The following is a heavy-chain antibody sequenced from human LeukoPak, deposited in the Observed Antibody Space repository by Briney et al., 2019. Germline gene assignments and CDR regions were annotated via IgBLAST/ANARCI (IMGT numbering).Heavy chain of an antibody. CDR3: ASPRVGATAFDI. D-gene: IGHD1-26*01. Sequence: GESLKISCKGSGYSFTTYWIGWVRQMPGKGLEYMGIINPGDSDTRYSPSFQGQVTISVDKPISTAYLQRSSLKASDTAMYYCASPRVGATAFDIWGQGTLVTVSS. V-gene: IGHV5-51*04. CDR1: GYSFTTYW. CDR2: INPGDSDT. J-gene: IGHJ3*02.